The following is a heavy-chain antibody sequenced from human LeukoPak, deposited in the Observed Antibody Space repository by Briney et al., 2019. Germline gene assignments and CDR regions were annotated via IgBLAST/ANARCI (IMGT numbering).Heavy chain of an antibody. J-gene: IGHJ4*02. Sequence: GGSLRLSCAASGFTFSDYYMSWIRQAPGKGLEWVSYISSGGSTIYYADSVKGRFTISRDNAKNSLYLQMNSLRAEDTAVYYCAREMWRGFVDYWGQGTLVTVSS. CDR1: GFTFSDYY. CDR2: ISSGGSTI. V-gene: IGHV3-11*01. D-gene: IGHD3-3*01. CDR3: AREMWRGFVDY.